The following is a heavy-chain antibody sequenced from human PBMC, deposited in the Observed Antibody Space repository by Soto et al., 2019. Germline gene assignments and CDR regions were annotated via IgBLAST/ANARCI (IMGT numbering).Heavy chain of an antibody. Sequence: EVQLSESGGGLIQPGGSLRLSCAASGFTFSNYVMSWVRQAPGKGLEWVSSISGSGDSEHYADSVKGRFTISRDNSKNTLSLQMNSLRAEDTAVYYCAESPWYGYWGQGTQVTVSS. CDR1: GFTFSNYV. J-gene: IGHJ4*02. CDR3: AESPWYGY. CDR2: ISGSGDSE. V-gene: IGHV3-23*01. D-gene: IGHD6-13*01.